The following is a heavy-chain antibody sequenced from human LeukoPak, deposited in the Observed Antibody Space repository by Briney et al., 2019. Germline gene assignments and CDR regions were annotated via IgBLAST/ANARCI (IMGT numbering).Heavy chain of an antibody. CDR3: ARQPAYSGYAWSY. CDR2: IYPADSDT. V-gene: IGHV5-51*01. Sequence: GESLQISCKGSGYSFSTYWIGWVRQLPGKGLEWMGIIYPADSDTRYSPSFQGQVTISADKSISTAYLQWSSLKASDTAMYYCARQPAYSGYAWSYWGQGTLVTVSS. J-gene: IGHJ4*02. D-gene: IGHD5-12*01. CDR1: GYSFSTYW.